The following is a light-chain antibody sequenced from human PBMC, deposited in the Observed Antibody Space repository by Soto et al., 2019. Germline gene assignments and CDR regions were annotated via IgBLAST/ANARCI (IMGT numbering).Light chain of an antibody. Sequence: IARALSEEWQILFLGKSSDIDCKSSKRLFYSSTNKNYLAWFQQKPGQPPKLLIYWASTRESGVPDRFSGSGSETDFTLTISSGQAEDAAVYNCVGYYSVPGTLGQGTKVDIK. CDR1: KRLFYSSTNKNY. J-gene: IGKJ1*01. CDR2: WAS. V-gene: IGKV4-1*01. CDR3: VGYYSVPGT.